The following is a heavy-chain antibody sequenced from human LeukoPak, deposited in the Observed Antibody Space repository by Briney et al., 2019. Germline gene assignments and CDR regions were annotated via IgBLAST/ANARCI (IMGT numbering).Heavy chain of an antibody. D-gene: IGHD6-13*01. Sequence: GGSLRLSCAASGFTFSSYSMNWVRQAPGKGLEWVSSISGSSSYIYYADSVKGRFTISRDNAKNSLYLQMNSLRAEDTALYYCASSWDSSWYLDYWGQGTLVTVSS. CDR3: ASSWDSSWYLDY. J-gene: IGHJ4*02. CDR2: ISGSSSYI. CDR1: GFTFSSYS. V-gene: IGHV3-21*01.